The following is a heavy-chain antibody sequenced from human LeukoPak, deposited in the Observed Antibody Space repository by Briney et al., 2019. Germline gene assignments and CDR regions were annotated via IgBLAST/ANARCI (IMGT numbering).Heavy chain of an antibody. CDR2: IYYSGST. J-gene: IGHJ4*02. D-gene: IGHD2-2*01. Sequence: PSETLSLTCAVSGGSISSLYWNWIRQPPGKGLEYIGYIYYSGSTNYNPSLKSRVTISVDTSKNQFSLKLSSVTAADTAVYYCARRALSKGFDYWGQGTLVTVSS. CDR3: ARRALSKGFDY. V-gene: IGHV4-59*08. CDR1: GGSISSLY.